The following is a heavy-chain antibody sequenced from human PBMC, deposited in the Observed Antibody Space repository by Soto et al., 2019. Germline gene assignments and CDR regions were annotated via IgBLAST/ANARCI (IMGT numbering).Heavy chain of an antibody. J-gene: IGHJ6*02. CDR2: ISAYNGNT. CDR3: ARSLCGGDCYYYYYGMDV. CDR1: GYTFTSYG. V-gene: IGHV1-18*01. D-gene: IGHD2-21*02. Sequence: ASVKVSCKASGYTFTSYGISWVRQAPGQGLEWMGWISAYNGNTNYAQKLQGRVTMTTDKSTSTAYMELRSLRSDDTAVYYCARSLCGGDCYYYYYGMDVWGQGTTFTVSS.